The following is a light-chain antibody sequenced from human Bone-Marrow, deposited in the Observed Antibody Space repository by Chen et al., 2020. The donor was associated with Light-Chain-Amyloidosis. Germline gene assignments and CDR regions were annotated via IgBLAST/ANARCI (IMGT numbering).Light chain of an antibody. CDR3: QQSFSTPPT. CDR1: QSLSTF. J-gene: IGKJ4*01. V-gene: IGKV1-39*01. CDR2: ATS. Sequence: DIQMAQSPSSLSASVGDRVTITCRASQSLSTFLNWYQQKPGKGPNLLIYATSLLQSGVPSRFTGSRSGTDFTLTISSLQPEDFATYYCQQSFSTPPTFGGGTKVEI.